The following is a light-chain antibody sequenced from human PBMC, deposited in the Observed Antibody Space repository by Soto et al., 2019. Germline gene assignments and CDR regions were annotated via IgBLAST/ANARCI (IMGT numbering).Light chain of an antibody. CDR3: QSYDNALMVPWV. V-gene: IGLV1-40*01. J-gene: IGLJ3*02. Sequence: QSVLTQPPSVSGAPGQGVTISCTGSSSNIGAGYDVNWYRHLPGTAPKLLIHRSTIRPSGVPNRFSASKSGTSASLAITGLRGEDEGEYYCQSYDNALMVPWVFGGGTKLTVL. CDR1: SSNIGAGYD. CDR2: RST.